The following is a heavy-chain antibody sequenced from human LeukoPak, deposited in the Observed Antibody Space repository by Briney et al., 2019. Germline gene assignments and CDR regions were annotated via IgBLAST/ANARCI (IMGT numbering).Heavy chain of an antibody. D-gene: IGHD2-8*02. CDR2: IYHSGST. Sequence: SEALSLTCAVSGGSISSSNWWSWVRQPPGKGLEWIGEIYHSGSTNYNPSLKSRVTISVDKSKNQFSLKLSSVTAADTAVYYCARVPPSEWWFIDAFDIWGQGTMVTVSS. CDR3: ARVPPSEWWFIDAFDI. V-gene: IGHV4-4*02. J-gene: IGHJ3*02. CDR1: GGSISSSNW.